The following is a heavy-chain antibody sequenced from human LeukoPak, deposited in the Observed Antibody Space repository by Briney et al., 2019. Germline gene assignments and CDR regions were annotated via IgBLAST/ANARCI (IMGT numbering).Heavy chain of an antibody. CDR1: GFPFSSYA. CDR3: VRGYSFGPYGMDV. V-gene: IGHV3-64D*09. J-gene: IGHJ6*02. Sequence: GGSLRLSCSASGFPFSSYAMHWVRQAPGKGLEYVAAISDSGGSTYYADSVKGRFTISRDNSKNTLYLQMSSLRAEDTAVYFCVRGYSFGPYGMDVWGQGTTVTVSS. CDR2: ISDSGGST. D-gene: IGHD2-15*01.